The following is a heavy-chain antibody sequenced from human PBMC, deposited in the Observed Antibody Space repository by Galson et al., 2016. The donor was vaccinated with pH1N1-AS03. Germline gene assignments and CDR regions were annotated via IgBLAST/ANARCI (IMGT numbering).Heavy chain of an antibody. CDR2: IDYRGVA. V-gene: IGHV4-30-4*08. CDR3: AREVNVVAESDAFDV. J-gene: IGHJ3*01. Sequence: TLSLTCTVSGDSITSENHFWSWIRQPPGKGLEWIAYIDYRGVAYYNPSFTGRVTLLIDTSNNQFSLNLRSLTAADTAMYYCAREVNVVAESDAFDVWGQGTMVTVSS. CDR1: GDSITSENHF. D-gene: IGHD2-21*01.